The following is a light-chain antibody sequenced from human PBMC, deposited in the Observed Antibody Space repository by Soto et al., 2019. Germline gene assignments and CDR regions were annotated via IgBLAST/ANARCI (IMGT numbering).Light chain of an antibody. CDR1: QDIGSD. CDR2: AAS. V-gene: IGKV1-17*01. Sequence: GDRVIITCRASQDIGSDLAWYQQKPGKAPERLIYAASTLQNGVPSRFSGSGSGTEFTLTISSLQPDDFATYYCQQFNSYSPGAFGQGTKVDIK. CDR3: QQFNSYSPGA. J-gene: IGKJ1*01.